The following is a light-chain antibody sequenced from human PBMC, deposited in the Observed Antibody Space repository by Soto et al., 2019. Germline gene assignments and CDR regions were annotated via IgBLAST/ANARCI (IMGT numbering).Light chain of an antibody. V-gene: IGKV3-20*01. J-gene: IGKJ1*01. Sequence: EIVLTQSPGTLSLSPGEGATLSCRASQSMSSSSLVWYQQKPVQAPRLLIYGASSRATGIPDRFGGSGSGAEFALTSSRLGREDCAVYYCQQFGSSPWTFGQGTKVEVK. CDR3: QQFGSSPWT. CDR2: GAS. CDR1: QSMSSSS.